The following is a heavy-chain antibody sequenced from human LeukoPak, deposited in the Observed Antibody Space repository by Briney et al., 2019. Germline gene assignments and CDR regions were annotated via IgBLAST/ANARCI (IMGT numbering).Heavy chain of an antibody. V-gene: IGHV3-30*02. CDR3: RLLWFGELSGIDY. D-gene: IGHD3-10*01. J-gene: IGHJ4*02. CDR2: IRYDGSNK. Sequence: PGGSLRLSCAASGFTFSSYGMHWVRQAPGKGLEWVAFIRYDGSNKYYADSVKGRFTISRDNSKNTLYLQMNSLRAEDTAVYYCRLLWFGELSGIDYWGQGTLVTVSS. CDR1: GFTFSSYG.